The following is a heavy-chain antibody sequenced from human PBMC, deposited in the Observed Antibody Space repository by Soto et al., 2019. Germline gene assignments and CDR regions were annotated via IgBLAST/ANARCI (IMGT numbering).Heavy chain of an antibody. J-gene: IGHJ5*01. CDR2: ISSSSNYI. D-gene: IGHD5-12*01. CDR3: ARDRGSEVFDS. Sequence: GGSLRLSCAASGFNFNVYSMNWVRQAPGKGLEWISSISSSSNYIHYRDSVRGRFTISRDNAKNSLYLQLDSLSVEDTAVYFCARDRGSEVFDSWGQGTLVTVSS. V-gene: IGHV3-21*01. CDR1: GFNFNVYS.